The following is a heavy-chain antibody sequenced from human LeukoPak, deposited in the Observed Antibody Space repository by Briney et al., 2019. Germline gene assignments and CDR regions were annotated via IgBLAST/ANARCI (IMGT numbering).Heavy chain of an antibody. CDR2: IYYSGST. D-gene: IGHD6-13*01. V-gene: IGHV4-59*12. CDR1: GGSISSYY. CDR3: ARVTYSSSNWFDP. J-gene: IGHJ5*02. Sequence: SETLSLTCTVSGGSISSYYWSWIRQPPGKGLEWIGYIYYSGSTNYNPSLKSRVTISVDTSKNQFSLKLSSVTAADTAVYYCARVTYSSSNWFDPWGQGTLVTVSS.